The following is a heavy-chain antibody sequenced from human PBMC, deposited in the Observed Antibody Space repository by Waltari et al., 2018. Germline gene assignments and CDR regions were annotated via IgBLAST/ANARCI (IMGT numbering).Heavy chain of an antibody. CDR3: ARVTYGDSLP. CDR2: SINKPTGYTT. J-gene: IGHJ5*02. CDR1: GFPFLDHY. V-gene: IGHV3-72*01. Sequence: EVQLVESGGGLVQPGGSLKLYFSASGFPFLDHYMDWFRQAPGKGLGWVDRSINKPTGYTTEYAASLKGRFTISRDDSTNSLFLQMNSLKSEDTAVYYCARVTYGDSLPWGQGTLVTVSS. D-gene: IGHD4-17*01.